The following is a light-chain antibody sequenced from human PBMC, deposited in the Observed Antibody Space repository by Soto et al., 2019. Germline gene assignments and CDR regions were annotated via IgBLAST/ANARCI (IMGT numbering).Light chain of an antibody. CDR2: EVS. CDR1: SSDTAGYNY. Sequence: QSALTQPASVSGSPGQSITISCTGTSSDTAGYNYVSWYQQHPGKAPKLMIYEVSNRPSGVSNRFSGSQSGNTASLTISGLQAQDAANYYCSSYTTITTPLYVFGTGKKVTV. V-gene: IGLV2-14*01. CDR3: SSYTTITTPLYV. J-gene: IGLJ1*01.